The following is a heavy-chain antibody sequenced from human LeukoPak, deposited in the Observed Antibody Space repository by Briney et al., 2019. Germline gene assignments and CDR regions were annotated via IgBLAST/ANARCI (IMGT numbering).Heavy chain of an antibody. D-gene: IGHD2-15*01. V-gene: IGHV3-21*01. CDR1: GFTFSSYS. CDR3: ARSYCSGGSCYSTDAFDI. Sequence: PGGSLRLSCAASGFTFSSYSMNWVRQTPGKGLEWVSSISSSFDYIYYADSVRGRFTISRDNAKKSLYLQMNSLRAEDTAVYSCARSYCSGGSCYSTDAFDIWGLGTMATVSS. CDR2: ISSSFDYI. J-gene: IGHJ3*02.